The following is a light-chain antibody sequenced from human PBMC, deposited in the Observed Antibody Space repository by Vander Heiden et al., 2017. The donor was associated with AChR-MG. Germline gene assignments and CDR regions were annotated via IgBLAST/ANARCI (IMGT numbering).Light chain of an antibody. CDR2: EVR. CDR1: NTGVGGYDY. J-gene: IGLJ3*02. Sequence: QSALTQPPSASGSPGHSITISCTGTNTGVGGYDYVSWDQQKPGKGPKVIIYEVRKRPSGVPERFSGSKSGNTTSLTVSGLQAEDEADYYCSAYAGSNNLVFGGGTKLTVL. CDR3: SAYAGSNNLV. V-gene: IGLV2-8*01.